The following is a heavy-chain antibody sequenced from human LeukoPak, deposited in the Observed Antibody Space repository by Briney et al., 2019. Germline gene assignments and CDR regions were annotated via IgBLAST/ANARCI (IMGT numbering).Heavy chain of an antibody. J-gene: IGHJ4*02. V-gene: IGHV4-59*08. Sequence: SETLSLTCTVSGGSISSYYWSWIRQPPGKGLEWIGYIYYSGSTNYNPSLKSRVTISVDTSKNQFSLKLSSVTAADTAVYYCARAGTNLGDYDYWGQGTLVTVSS. CDR3: ARAGTNLGDYDY. CDR1: GGSISSYY. CDR2: IYYSGST. D-gene: IGHD4-17*01.